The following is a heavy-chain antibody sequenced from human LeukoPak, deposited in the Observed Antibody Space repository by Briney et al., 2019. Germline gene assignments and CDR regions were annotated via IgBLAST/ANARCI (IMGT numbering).Heavy chain of an antibody. CDR2: FDPEHGET. CDR1: GYTLTELS. CDR3: ARDLPPEVATNRYDY. D-gene: IGHD5-24*01. J-gene: IGHJ4*02. V-gene: IGHV1-24*01. Sequence: ASVKVSCKVSGYTLTELSMHWVRQAPGKGLEWMGGFDPEHGETVYAQKFQGRLTMTEDTSTHTAYMELSSLRSEDTAVYYCARDLPPEVATNRYDYWGQGTLITVSS.